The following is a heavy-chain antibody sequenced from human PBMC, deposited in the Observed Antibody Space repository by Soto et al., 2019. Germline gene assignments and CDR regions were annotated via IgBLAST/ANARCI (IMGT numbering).Heavy chain of an antibody. V-gene: IGHV3-23*01. Sequence: EVQLLESGGGLVQPGGSLRLSCAASGFTFSSYAMSWVRQAPGKGLEWVSAISGSGGSTYYADSVKGRFTISRDNSKNTLYLQMNSLRAEDTAVYYCAKDGVVPAAMRLGFDYWGQGTLVTVSS. J-gene: IGHJ4*02. D-gene: IGHD2-2*01. CDR2: ISGSGGST. CDR1: GFTFSSYA. CDR3: AKDGVVPAAMRLGFDY.